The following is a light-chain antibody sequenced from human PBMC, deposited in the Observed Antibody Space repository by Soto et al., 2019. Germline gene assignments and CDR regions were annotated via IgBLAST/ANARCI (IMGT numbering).Light chain of an antibody. V-gene: IGKV3-15*01. CDR1: RGISSN. Sequence: IVMTQSPATLSVSPGERATLSCRASRGISSNLAWYQQKPGQAPRLLIYDASTRATGIPARFSGSGSGTEFTLTISSLQPEDFTVYSCLQYHNLWAFGQGTKVEI. CDR3: LQYHNLWA. CDR2: DAS. J-gene: IGKJ1*01.